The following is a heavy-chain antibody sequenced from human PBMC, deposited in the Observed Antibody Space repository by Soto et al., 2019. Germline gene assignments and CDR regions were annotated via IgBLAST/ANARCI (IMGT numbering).Heavy chain of an antibody. J-gene: IGHJ4*02. CDR3: AREVLGYYDSSGYFIFDY. CDR1: GGSISSYY. V-gene: IGHV4-59*08. D-gene: IGHD3-22*01. CDR2: IYYSGST. Sequence: SETLSLTCTVSGGSISSYYWSWIRQPPGKGLEWVGYIYYSGSTNYNPSLKSRVTISVDTSKNQFSLKLSSVTAADTAVYYCAREVLGYYDSSGYFIFDYWGQGTLVTVSS.